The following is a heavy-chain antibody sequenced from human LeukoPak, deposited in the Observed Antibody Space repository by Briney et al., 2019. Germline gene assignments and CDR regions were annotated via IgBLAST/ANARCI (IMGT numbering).Heavy chain of an antibody. CDR1: GGSISSYY. Sequence: SETLSLTCTVSGGSISSYYWSWIRQPPGKGLEWIGYIYYSGSTNYNPSLKSRVTISVDTSKNQFSLKLSSVTAADTAVYYCARGLLDSYYYDSSGYYPLDYWGQGTLVTVSS. D-gene: IGHD3-22*01. CDR2: IYYSGST. J-gene: IGHJ4*02. CDR3: ARGLLDSYYYDSSGYYPLDY. V-gene: IGHV4-59*12.